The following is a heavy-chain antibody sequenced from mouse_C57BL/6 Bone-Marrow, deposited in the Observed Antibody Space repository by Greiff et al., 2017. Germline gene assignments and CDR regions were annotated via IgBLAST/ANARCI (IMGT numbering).Heavy chain of an antibody. V-gene: IGHV5-17*01. CDR3: AREGVLRYYFDY. J-gene: IGHJ2*01. D-gene: IGHD1-1*01. CDR1: GFTFSDSG. CDR2: LSSGSSTI. Sequence: EVTLVESGGGLVKPGGSLKLSCAASGFTFSDSGMHWVRQAPETGLDGVAYLSSGSSTIYYADPVKGRFTISINNAKNTLFLQMTSLRSADKAMDYCAREGVLRYYFDYWGQGTTLTVSS.